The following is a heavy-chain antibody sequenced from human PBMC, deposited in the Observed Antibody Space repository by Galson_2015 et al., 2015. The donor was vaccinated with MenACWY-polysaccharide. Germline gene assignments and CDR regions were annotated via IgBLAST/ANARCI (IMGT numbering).Heavy chain of an antibody. CDR2: INSDGSSA. CDR3: ARGFCSGGTCLRWDDAFDF. V-gene: IGHV3-74*03. Sequence: SLRLSCAASGFSISTYWMHWVRQVPGKGLMWVSRINSDGSSATYADSVRGRLTLSRDNAKNTVYLQLNSLRVEDTAVYYCARGFCSGGTCLRWDDAFDFRGQGTMVIVSS. J-gene: IGHJ3*01. CDR1: GFSISTYW. D-gene: IGHD2-15*01.